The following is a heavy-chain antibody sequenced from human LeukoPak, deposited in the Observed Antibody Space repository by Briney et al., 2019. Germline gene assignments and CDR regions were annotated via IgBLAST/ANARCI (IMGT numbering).Heavy chain of an antibody. CDR1: GGTFSSYA. CDR2: INPNSGGT. V-gene: IGHV1-2*02. Sequence: VASVKVSCKASGGTFSSYAISWVRQAPGQGLEWMGWINPNSGGTNYAQKFQGRVTMTRDTSISTGYMELSRLRSDDTAVYYCARPPWNYYYYMDVWGKGTTVTVSS. CDR3: ARPPWNYYYYMDV. D-gene: IGHD1-1*01. J-gene: IGHJ6*03.